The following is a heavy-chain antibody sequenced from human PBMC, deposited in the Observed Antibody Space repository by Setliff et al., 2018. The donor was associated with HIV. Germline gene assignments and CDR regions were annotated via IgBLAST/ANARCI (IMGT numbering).Heavy chain of an antibody. Sequence: PSETLSLTCTVSGGSVSSGSYYWSWIRQPPGKGLEWIGYIYYSGSTKHNPSLKSRVTISLDASKNQFSLKLTSVTAADTAVYYCARYSPRGYTLTGPYWGQGTLVTVSS. CDR3: ARYSPRGYTLTGPY. D-gene: IGHD6-25*01. CDR2: IYYSGST. V-gene: IGHV4-61*01. CDR1: GGSVSSGSYY. J-gene: IGHJ4*02.